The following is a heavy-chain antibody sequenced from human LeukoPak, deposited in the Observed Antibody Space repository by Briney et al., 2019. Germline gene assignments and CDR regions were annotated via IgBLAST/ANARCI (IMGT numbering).Heavy chain of an antibody. D-gene: IGHD2-15*01. Sequence: GRSLRLACAASGFIFSGSVMHWVRQAPGKGLDWVAIMSYDGTNENYGDSVKGRFTISRDNSKNTLYLHMNSLRHDDTAVYYCAKDSGGSVLEDWGHGSLVIVSS. V-gene: IGHV3-30*18. CDR2: MSYDGTNE. CDR1: GFIFSGSV. J-gene: IGHJ4*01. CDR3: AKDSGGSVLED.